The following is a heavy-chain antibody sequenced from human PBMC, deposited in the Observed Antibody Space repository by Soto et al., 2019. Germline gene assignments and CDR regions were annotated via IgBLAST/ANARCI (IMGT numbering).Heavy chain of an antibody. CDR2: INHSGRT. Sequence: QVQLQQWGAGLLKPAETLSLTCAVYGGSFRGYYWTWIRQPPGKGLEWIGEINHSGRTNYNPSLKGRVTISVDTSKNQFYRKSSAMTAASTAVYYCARGISVRVVVQGDAPDKYYLDSGGQGTLVAVS. CDR1: GGSFRGYY. J-gene: IGHJ4*02. V-gene: IGHV4-34*01. CDR3: ARGISVRVVVQGDAPDKYYLDS. D-gene: IGHD3-22*01.